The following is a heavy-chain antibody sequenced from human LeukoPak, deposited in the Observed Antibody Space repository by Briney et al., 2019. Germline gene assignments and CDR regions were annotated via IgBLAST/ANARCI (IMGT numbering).Heavy chain of an antibody. CDR1: GGSISNYD. CDR2: IYTSGST. D-gene: IGHD1-1*01. Sequence: PSETLSLTCTVSGGSISNYDWSWIRQPAGKGLEWIGRIYTSGSTNYNPSLKSRVTISVDTSKNQFSLKLSSVTAADTAVYYCATSGHPYNENDEGWFDPWGRGTLVTVAS. V-gene: IGHV4-4*07. J-gene: IGHJ5*02. CDR3: ATSGHPYNENDEGWFDP.